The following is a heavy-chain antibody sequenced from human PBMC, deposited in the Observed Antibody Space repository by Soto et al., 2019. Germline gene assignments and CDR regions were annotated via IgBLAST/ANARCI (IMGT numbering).Heavy chain of an antibody. CDR1: GYTFTSYA. CDR2: ISAYNGNK. J-gene: IGHJ5*02. V-gene: IGHV1-18*01. CDR3: ARPDGPGEFDT. D-gene: IGHD3-10*01. Sequence: QVQLVQSGAEVKKPGASVKVSCKASGYTFTSYAISWVRQAPGQGREGMGWISAYNGNKKYANQLQGRVTMTTDTSTSTADMELRSLRSDGTAVYYCARPDGPGEFDTCGQGTLVTGSS.